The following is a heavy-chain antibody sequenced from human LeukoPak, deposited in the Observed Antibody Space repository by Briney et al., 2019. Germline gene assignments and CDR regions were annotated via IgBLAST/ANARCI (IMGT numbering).Heavy chain of an antibody. D-gene: IGHD2-15*01. Sequence: SVKVSCKASGGTFSSYAISWVRQAPGQGLEWMGRIIPILGIANYAQKFQGRVTITADKSTSTAYMELSSLRSEDTAVYYCARASQLPGYCSGGSCPIDYWGQGTLVAVSS. J-gene: IGHJ4*02. CDR1: GGTFSSYA. V-gene: IGHV1-69*04. CDR3: ARASQLPGYCSGGSCPIDY. CDR2: IIPILGIA.